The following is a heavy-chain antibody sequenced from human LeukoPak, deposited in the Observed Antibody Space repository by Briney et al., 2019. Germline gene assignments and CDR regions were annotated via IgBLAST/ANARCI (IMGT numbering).Heavy chain of an antibody. CDR3: ATVLANYYDSSGYYN. D-gene: IGHD3-22*01. CDR1: GYTLTELS. J-gene: IGHJ4*02. V-gene: IGHV1-24*01. Sequence: ASVKVSCKVSGYTLTELSMHWVRQAPGKGLEWMGGFDPEDGETVYAQKFQGRVTMTEDTSTDTAYMELSSLRSEDTAVYYCATVLANYYDSSGYYNWGQGTLVTVSS. CDR2: FDPEDGET.